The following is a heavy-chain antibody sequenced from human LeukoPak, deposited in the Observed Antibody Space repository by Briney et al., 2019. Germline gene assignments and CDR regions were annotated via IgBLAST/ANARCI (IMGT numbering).Heavy chain of an antibody. CDR1: GGSFSGYY. D-gene: IGHD5-18*01. CDR3: AREDTAMVTRNPLDY. Sequence: SETLSLTCAVYGGSFSGYYWSWIRQPPGKGLEWIGEINHSGSTNYNPSLKSRVTISVDTSKNQFSLKLSSVTAADTAVYYCAREDTAMVTRNPLDYWGQGTLVTVSS. V-gene: IGHV4-34*01. J-gene: IGHJ4*02. CDR2: INHSGST.